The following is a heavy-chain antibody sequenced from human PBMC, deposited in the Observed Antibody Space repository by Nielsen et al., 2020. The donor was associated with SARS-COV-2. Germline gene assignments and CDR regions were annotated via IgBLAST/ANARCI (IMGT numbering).Heavy chain of an antibody. D-gene: IGHD6-19*01. CDR3: ATPLIAVAGAWGY. CDR1: EFTFTTYW. Sequence: GGSLRLSCAASEFTFTTYWMSWVRQAPGKGLEWVSVIYSGGSTYYADSVKGRFTISRHNSKNTLYLQMNSLRAEDTAVYYCATPLIAVAGAWGYWGQGTLVTVSS. V-gene: IGHV3-53*04. CDR2: IYSGGST. J-gene: IGHJ4*02.